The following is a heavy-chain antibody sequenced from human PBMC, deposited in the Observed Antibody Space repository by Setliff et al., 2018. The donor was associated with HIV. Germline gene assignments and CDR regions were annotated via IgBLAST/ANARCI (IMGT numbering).Heavy chain of an antibody. J-gene: IGHJ4*02. Sequence: PGGSLRLSCAASGFTFSTYWMSWVRQAPGKGLEWVANIKQDGSEKNYMDSVKGRFTISRDNAKNSLYLQMNSLRGEDTALYYCARDGHYYDSSGYLVWSYYFDYWGQGTLVTVSS. CDR3: ARDGHYYDSSGYLVWSYYFDY. CDR1: GFTFSTYW. D-gene: IGHD3-22*01. CDR2: IKQDGSEK. V-gene: IGHV3-7*05.